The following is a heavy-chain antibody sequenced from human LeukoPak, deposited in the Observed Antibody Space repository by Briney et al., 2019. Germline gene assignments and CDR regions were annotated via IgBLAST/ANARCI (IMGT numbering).Heavy chain of an antibody. J-gene: IGHJ4*02. V-gene: IGHV6-1*01. D-gene: IGHD2/OR15-2a*01. CDR3: ARGSHESTWV. Sequence: SQTLSLTCAISGDSVPSNSAAWSWIRQSPSRGLEWLARTYYRSKWYYDYAVSLRSRITINPDPSRNQFFLQVNSVTAEDTAVYYCARGSHESTWVWGQGTPVTVSS. CDR2: TYYRSKWYY. CDR1: GDSVPSNSAA.